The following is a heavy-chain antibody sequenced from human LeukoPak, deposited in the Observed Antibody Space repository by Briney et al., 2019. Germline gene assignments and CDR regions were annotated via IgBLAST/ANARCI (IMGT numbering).Heavy chain of an antibody. CDR3: ARGVIQRSASHLFDY. V-gene: IGHV4-61*05. D-gene: IGHD6-25*01. CDR2: IYYSGST. Sequence: PSETLSLTCTVSGGSISSSSYYWGWIRQPPGKGLEWIGYIYYSGSTNYNPSLKSRVTISVDTSKNQFSLKLSSVTAADTAVYYCARGVIQRSASHLFDYWGQGTLVTVSS. CDR1: GGSISSSSYY. J-gene: IGHJ4*02.